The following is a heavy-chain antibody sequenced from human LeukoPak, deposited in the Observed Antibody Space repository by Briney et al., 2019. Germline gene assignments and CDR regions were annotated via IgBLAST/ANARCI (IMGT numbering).Heavy chain of an antibody. CDR1: GFTFSSYG. CDR3: AKERARFSYDY. CDR2: ISYDGSNK. Sequence: PGRSLRLSCAASGFTFSSYGMHWVRQAPGKGLEWVAVISYDGSNKYYADSVKGRFTISRDNSKNTLYLQMNSLRAEDTAVYYCAKERARFSYDYWGQGTLVTVSS. J-gene: IGHJ4*02. D-gene: IGHD3-3*01. V-gene: IGHV3-30*18.